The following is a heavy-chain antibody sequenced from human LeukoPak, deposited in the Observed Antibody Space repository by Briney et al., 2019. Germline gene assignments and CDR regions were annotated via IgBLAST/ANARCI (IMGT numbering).Heavy chain of an antibody. V-gene: IGHV4-59*08. CDR2: VYHSGST. CDR3: ARQSGSYHDY. J-gene: IGHJ4*02. Sequence: SETLSLTCNVSGGSISSYDWSWIRQAPGKGLEWMGDVYHSGSTNYNPSLKSRVTVSVDTSKNQFSLKLSSVTAADTAVYYCARQSGSYHDYWGQGTLVTVSS. D-gene: IGHD1-26*01. CDR1: GGSISSYD.